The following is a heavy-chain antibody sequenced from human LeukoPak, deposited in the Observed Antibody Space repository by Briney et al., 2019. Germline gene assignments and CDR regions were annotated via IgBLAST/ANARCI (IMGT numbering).Heavy chain of an antibody. V-gene: IGHV1-69*05. CDR1: GGTFSSYA. J-gene: IGHJ4*02. Sequence: GASVKVSCKASGGTFSSYAISWVRQAPGQGLEWMGGIIPIFGTANYAQKFQGRVTMTSDTSISTAYMELSTLTSDDTAVYYCASAVELRFLEWCFDCWGQGTLVTV. D-gene: IGHD3-3*01. CDR3: ASAVELRFLEWCFDC. CDR2: IIPIFGTA.